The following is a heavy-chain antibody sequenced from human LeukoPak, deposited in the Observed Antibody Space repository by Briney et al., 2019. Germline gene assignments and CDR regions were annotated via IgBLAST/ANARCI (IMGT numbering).Heavy chain of an antibody. CDR3: ARAVGDSSGYYYARAFDI. D-gene: IGHD3-22*01. CDR2: IYYSGST. V-gene: IGHV4-39*07. J-gene: IGHJ3*02. Sequence: SETLSLTCTVSGGSISSSSYYWGWIRQPPGKGLEWIGSIYYSGSTYYNPSLKSRVTMSVDTSKNQFSLKLSSVTAADTAVYYCARAVGDSSGYYYARAFDIWGQGTMVTVSS. CDR1: GGSISSSSYY.